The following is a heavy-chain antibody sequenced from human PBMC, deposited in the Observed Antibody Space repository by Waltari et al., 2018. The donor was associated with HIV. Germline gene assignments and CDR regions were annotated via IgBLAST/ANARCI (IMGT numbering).Heavy chain of an antibody. CDR2: IYYSGTT. J-gene: IGHJ1*01. D-gene: IGHD6-19*01. V-gene: IGHV4-39*01. CDR3: ARHHSESDSGWYSTAEHFHY. CDR1: GGSISISRPY. Sequence: QLQLHESGPGLVKSSETLSLTCTVSGGSISISRPYWAWIRQPPGQGLEWLGTIYYSGTTYYNPSLNGRLAISVDTSKNQFSLKLNSVTAADTAVYYCARHHSESDSGWYSTAEHFHYWGQGTLVTVSS.